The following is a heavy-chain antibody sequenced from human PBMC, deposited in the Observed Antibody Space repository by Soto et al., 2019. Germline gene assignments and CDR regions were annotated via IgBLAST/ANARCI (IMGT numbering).Heavy chain of an antibody. D-gene: IGHD3-10*01. CDR1: GGSFSGYY. Sequence: SETLSLTCAVYGGSFSGYYWSWIRQPPGKGLEGIGEINHSGSTNYNPSLKSRVTISVDTSKNQFSLKLSSVTAADTAVYYCARGLRITMVRGVMNYYYGMDVWGQGTTVTVSS. CDR3: ARGLRITMVRGVMNYYYGMDV. V-gene: IGHV4-34*01. CDR2: INHSGST. J-gene: IGHJ6*02.